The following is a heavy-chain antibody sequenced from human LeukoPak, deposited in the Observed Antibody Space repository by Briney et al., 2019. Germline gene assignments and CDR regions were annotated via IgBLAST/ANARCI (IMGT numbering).Heavy chain of an antibody. V-gene: IGHV4-34*01. CDR3: ARRRYYYYGMDV. J-gene: IGHJ6*02. Sequence: SETLSLTCAVYGGSFRGYYWSWIRQPPGKGREWSGEINHSGSTNYNPYLKSRVTISVDTSKNQFSLKLSSVTAADTAVYYCARRRYYYYGMDVWGQGTTVTVSS. CDR2: INHSGST. CDR1: GGSFRGYY.